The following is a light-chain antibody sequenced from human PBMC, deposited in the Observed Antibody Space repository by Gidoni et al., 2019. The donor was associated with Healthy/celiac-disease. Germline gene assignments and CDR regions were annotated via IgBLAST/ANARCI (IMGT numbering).Light chain of an antibody. Sequence: DIQMTQSPSSLSASVGDRVTITCRASQSISSYLNGYQQKPGKAPKLLIYAASSLQSGVPSRFSGSGSGTDFTLTISSLQPEDFATYYCQQSYSTPLCTFGPGTKVDIK. J-gene: IGKJ3*01. CDR1: QSISSY. CDR2: AAS. CDR3: QQSYSTPLCT. V-gene: IGKV1-39*01.